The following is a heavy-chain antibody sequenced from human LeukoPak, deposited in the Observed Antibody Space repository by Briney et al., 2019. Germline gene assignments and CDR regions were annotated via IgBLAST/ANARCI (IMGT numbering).Heavy chain of an antibody. V-gene: IGHV4-59*01. D-gene: IGHD2/OR15-2a*01. CDR3: ARRTRIADAFDI. CDR2: IYYSGST. J-gene: IGHJ3*02. Sequence: SETLSLTCTVSGGSISSYYWSWIRQPPGKGLEWIGYIYYSGSTNYNPSLKSRVTISVDTSKNQFSLKLSSVTAADTAVYYCARRTRIADAFDIWGQGTMVIVSS. CDR1: GGSISSYY.